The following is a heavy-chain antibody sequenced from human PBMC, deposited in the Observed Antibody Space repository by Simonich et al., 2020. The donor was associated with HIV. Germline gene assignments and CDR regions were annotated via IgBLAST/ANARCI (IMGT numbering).Heavy chain of an antibody. CDR2: INHSGIT. CDR3: ARRDRELILYFDY. V-gene: IGHV4-34*01. D-gene: IGHD3-3*01. CDR1: GGSFSGYY. J-gene: IGHJ4*02. Sequence: QVQLQQWGAGLLKPSETLSLTYAVYGGSFSGYYWSWIRQPPGKGLEWIGEINHSGITNYKSSLKSRATISVDKSKNQFSLKLSSVTAADTAIYYCARRDRELILYFDYWGQGNLVTVSS.